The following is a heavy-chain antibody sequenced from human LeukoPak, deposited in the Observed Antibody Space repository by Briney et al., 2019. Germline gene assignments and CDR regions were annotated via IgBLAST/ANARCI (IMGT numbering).Heavy chain of an antibody. J-gene: IGHJ3*02. V-gene: IGHV3-7*01. D-gene: IGHD3-22*01. CDR3: ASGTGHYYDSSVLLPWAFDI. CDR2: IKQDGSEK. Sequence: GGSLRLSCAASGFTFSSYAMSWVRQAPGKGLEWVANIKQDGSEKYYVDSVKGRFTISRDNAKNSLYLQMNSLRAEDTAVYYCASGTGHYYDSSVLLPWAFDIWGQGTMVTVSS. CDR1: GFTFSSYA.